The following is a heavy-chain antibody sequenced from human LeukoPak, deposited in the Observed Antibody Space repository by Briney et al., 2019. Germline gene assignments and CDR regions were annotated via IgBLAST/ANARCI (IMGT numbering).Heavy chain of an antibody. J-gene: IGHJ4*02. CDR3: ARGAEGDYVWGSYGH. D-gene: IGHD3-16*01. CDR1: GFTFSSYS. Sequence: GGSLRLSCAASGFTFSSYSMNWVRQAPGKGLEWVSGINWIGGSTGYADSVKGRFTISRDNAKNSLYLQMNSLRAEDTALYHCARGAEGDYVWGSYGHWGQGTLVTVSS. CDR2: INWIGGST. V-gene: IGHV3-20*01.